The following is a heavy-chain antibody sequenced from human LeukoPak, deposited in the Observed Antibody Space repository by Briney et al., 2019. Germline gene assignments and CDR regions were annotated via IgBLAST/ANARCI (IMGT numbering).Heavy chain of an antibody. Sequence: GGSLRLSCAASGLTFSSYSMNWVRQAPGKGLEWVSSISSSSSYIYYADSVKGRFTISRDNAKNSLYLQMNSLRAEDTAVYYCAKANIVVVPAADNWFDPWGQGTLVTVSS. CDR2: ISSSSSYI. D-gene: IGHD2-2*01. CDR3: AKANIVVVPAADNWFDP. J-gene: IGHJ5*02. V-gene: IGHV3-21*04. CDR1: GLTFSSYS.